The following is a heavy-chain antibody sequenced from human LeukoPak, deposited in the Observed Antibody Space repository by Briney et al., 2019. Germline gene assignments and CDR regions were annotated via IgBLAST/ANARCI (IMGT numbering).Heavy chain of an antibody. CDR2: IWYDGSNK. CDR1: GFTFSSYG. V-gene: IGHV3-33*01. CDR3: AQIITMIGTDAFDI. D-gene: IGHD3-22*01. Sequence: PGRSLRLSCAASGFTFSSYGMHWVRQAPGKGLEWVAVIWYDGSNKYYADSVKGRFTISRDNSKNTLYLQMNSLRAEDTAVCYCAQIITMIGTDAFDIWGQGTMVTVSS. J-gene: IGHJ3*02.